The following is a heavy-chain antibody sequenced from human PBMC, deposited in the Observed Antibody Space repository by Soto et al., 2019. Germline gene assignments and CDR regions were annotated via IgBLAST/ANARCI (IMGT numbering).Heavy chain of an antibody. D-gene: IGHD2-2*01. J-gene: IGHJ5*02. V-gene: IGHV1-18*01. CDR2: ISAYNGNT. Sequence: ASVKVSCKASGYTFTSYGISWVRQAPGQGLEWMGWISAYNGNTNYAQKLQGRVTMTTDTSTSTAYMELRSLRSDDTAVYYCARVGYCSSTSCSRVDNNWFDPWGQGTLVTVSS. CDR1: GYTFTSYG. CDR3: ARVGYCSSTSCSRVDNNWFDP.